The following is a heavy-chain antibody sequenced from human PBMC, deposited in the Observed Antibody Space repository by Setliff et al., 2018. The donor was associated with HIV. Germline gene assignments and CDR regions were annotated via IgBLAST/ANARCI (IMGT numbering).Heavy chain of an antibody. CDR1: GGSFNDYY. CDR3: ARGLNYNGSGSYLPLGY. Sequence: SETLSLTCAVYGGSFNDYYWTWIRQPPGKGLEWIGEIDHSGSTKYHASLKSRVTISIDTSKNQISLKLSSVTAADTAVYYCARGLNYNGSGSYLPLGYWGQGTLVTVSS. V-gene: IGHV4-34*01. D-gene: IGHD3-10*01. J-gene: IGHJ4*02. CDR2: IDHSGST.